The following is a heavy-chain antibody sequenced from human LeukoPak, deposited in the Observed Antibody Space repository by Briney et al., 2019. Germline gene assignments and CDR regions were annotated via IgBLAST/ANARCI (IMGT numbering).Heavy chain of an antibody. CDR2: IRYDGSNY. Sequence: PGGSLRLSCAASGFTFSSYGMHWVRQAPGKGLEWVAFIRYDGSNYYYADSVKGRFTISRDNSKDTLYLQMNSLRAEDTAVYYCAKDPYSNKDAFDIWGQGTMVTVSS. V-gene: IGHV3-30*02. CDR3: AKDPYSNKDAFDI. CDR1: GFTFSSYG. J-gene: IGHJ3*02. D-gene: IGHD6-13*01.